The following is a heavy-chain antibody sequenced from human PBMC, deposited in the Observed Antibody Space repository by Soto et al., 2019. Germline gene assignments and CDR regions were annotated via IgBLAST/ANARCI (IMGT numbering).Heavy chain of an antibody. V-gene: IGHV3-73*01. CDR2: IRSKANSYAT. Sequence: PGGSQRLSCAAAGFNFRGSAMHWVRQDSGKGLEWVGRIRSKANSYATAYAASVKGRFTISRDDSKNTAYLQMNSLKTEDTAVYYCTSDTARVYYGMDVWGQGTTVTVPS. CDR3: TSDTARVYYGMDV. CDR1: GFNFRGSA. J-gene: IGHJ6*02. D-gene: IGHD5-18*01.